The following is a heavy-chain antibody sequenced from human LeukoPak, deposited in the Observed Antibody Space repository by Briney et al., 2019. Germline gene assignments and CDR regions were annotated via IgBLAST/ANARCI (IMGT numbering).Heavy chain of an antibody. Sequence: PGGSLRLSCAASGFTFSSYTMNWVRQAPGKGLEWVSSITTSSTYIYYADSVRGRFTVSRDNAKNSLYLRMSSLRVEDTAVYYCARGEGYYASGSYYIDYWGQGTLVTVSS. V-gene: IGHV3-21*01. CDR1: GFTFSSYT. D-gene: IGHD3-10*01. CDR3: ARGEGYYASGSYYIDY. CDR2: ITTSSTYI. J-gene: IGHJ4*02.